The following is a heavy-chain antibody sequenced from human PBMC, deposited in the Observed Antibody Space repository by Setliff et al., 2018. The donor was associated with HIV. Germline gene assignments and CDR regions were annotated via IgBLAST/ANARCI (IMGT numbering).Heavy chain of an antibody. CDR3: ARVHSGSYYVRRDDAFDI. D-gene: IGHD1-26*01. CDR2: IYYSGST. Sequence: PSETLSLTCTVSGGSISSSSYYWGWIRQPPGKGLEWIGNIYYSGSTYYNPSLKSRVTISVDTSKNQFSLKLSSVTAADTAVYYCARVHSGSYYVRRDDAFDIWGQGTMVTVSS. CDR1: GGSISSSSYY. J-gene: IGHJ3*02. V-gene: IGHV4-39*07.